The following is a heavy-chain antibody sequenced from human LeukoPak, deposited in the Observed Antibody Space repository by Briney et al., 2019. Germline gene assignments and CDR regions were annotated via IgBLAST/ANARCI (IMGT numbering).Heavy chain of an antibody. CDR2: ISGDGDST. CDR3: TVDMVGDSGSGTYSWTDY. J-gene: IGHJ4*02. V-gene: IGHV3-43*02. D-gene: IGHD3-10*01. Sequence: GGSLRLSCAASGFTFDDYAMHWVRQAPGKGLEWVSLISGDGDSTYYTDSVKGRFTISRDNSKNSLFLQMNGLRPEDTAFYYCTVDMVGDSGSGTYSWTDYWGQGTLVTVSS. CDR1: GFTFDDYA.